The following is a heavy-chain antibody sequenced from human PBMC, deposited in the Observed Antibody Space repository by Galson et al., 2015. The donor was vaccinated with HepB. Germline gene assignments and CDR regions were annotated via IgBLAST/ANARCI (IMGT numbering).Heavy chain of an antibody. D-gene: IGHD2-2*01. CDR2: ISYDGSNK. V-gene: IGHV3-30-3*01. CDR1: GFTFSSYA. J-gene: IGHJ4*02. Sequence: SLRLSCAASGFTFSSYAMHWVRQAPGKGLEWVAVISYDGSNKYYADSVKGRFTISRDNSKNTLYLQMNSLRAEDTAVYYCARDQSLVTVVPAADIDYWGQGTLVTVSS. CDR3: ARDQSLVTVVPAADIDY.